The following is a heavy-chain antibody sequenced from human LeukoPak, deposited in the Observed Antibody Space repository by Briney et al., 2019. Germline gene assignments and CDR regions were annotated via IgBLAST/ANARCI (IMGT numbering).Heavy chain of an antibody. CDR2: INYSGRT. V-gene: IGHV4-59*01. J-gene: IGHJ4*02. D-gene: IGHD6-13*01. Sequence: SETLSLTCTVSGGSISSYYWSWIRQPPGKEPQWIGYINYSGRTNYNPSLRSRVTISVDTSKNQFSLKLDSLTAADTAIYYCARVSVIAAAAPHFDNWGQGTLVTVSS. CDR3: ARVSVIAAAAPHFDN. CDR1: GGSISSYY.